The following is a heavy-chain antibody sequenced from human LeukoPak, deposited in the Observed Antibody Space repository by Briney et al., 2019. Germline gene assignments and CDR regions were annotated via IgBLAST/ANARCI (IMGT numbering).Heavy chain of an antibody. CDR1: GGTFSSYA. CDR2: IIPILGIA. CDR3: ARGHLCFGEPYYFDY. Sequence: SVKVSCKASGGTFSSYAISWVRQAPGQGLEWMGRIIPILGIANYAQKFQGRVTITADKSTSTAYVELSSLRSEDTAVYYCARGHLCFGEPYYFDYWGQGTLVTVSS. J-gene: IGHJ4*02. V-gene: IGHV1-69*04. D-gene: IGHD3-10*01.